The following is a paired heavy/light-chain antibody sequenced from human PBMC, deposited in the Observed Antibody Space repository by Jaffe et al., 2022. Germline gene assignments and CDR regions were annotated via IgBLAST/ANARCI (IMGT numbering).Heavy chain of an antibody. Sequence: EVQVVESGGGLVQPGGSLRLSCAASGFTFSTYWMTWVRQAPGKGLEWVASIKEDGSEKSYVDSVMGRFTISRDNAKNSLFLRMDSLRAEDTAVYYCARNSYWGFDSWGQGTLVTVSS. J-gene: IGHJ4*02. V-gene: IGHV3-7*01. CDR3: ARNSYWGFDS. CDR2: IKEDGSEK. CDR1: GFTFSTYW. D-gene: IGHD7-27*01.
Light chain of an antibody. V-gene: IGLV2-14*01. Sequence: QSALTQPASVSGSPGQSITISCTGTSSDVGGYNYVSWYQQHPGKAPKLMIYEVSNRPSGVSNRFSGSKSGNTASLTISGLQAEDEADYYCSSYTSSSTPFVFGTGTWVSVL. J-gene: IGLJ1*01. CDR2: EVS. CDR1: SSDVGGYNY. CDR3: SSYTSSSTPFV.